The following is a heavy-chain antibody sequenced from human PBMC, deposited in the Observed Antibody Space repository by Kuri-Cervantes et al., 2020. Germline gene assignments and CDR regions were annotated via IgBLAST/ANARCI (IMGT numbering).Heavy chain of an antibody. V-gene: IGHV1-45*02. CDR2: ITPFNGST. Sequence: SVKVSCKASGYTFTYRYLHWVRQAPGQALEWMGWITPFNGSTNYAQKFQGRVTITTDESTSTAYMELSSLRSEDTAVYYCARNYYDSSGYYHFDYWGQGTLVTVSS. CDR3: ARNYYDSSGYYHFDY. CDR1: GYTFTYRY. J-gene: IGHJ4*02. D-gene: IGHD3-22*01.